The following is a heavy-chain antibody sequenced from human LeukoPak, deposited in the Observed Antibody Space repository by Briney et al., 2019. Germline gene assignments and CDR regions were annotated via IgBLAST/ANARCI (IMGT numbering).Heavy chain of an antibody. CDR1: GFTISNYD. J-gene: IGHJ4*02. CDR2: ISSSSSTI. D-gene: IGHD2-2*01. V-gene: IGHV3-48*01. CDR3: ARVISSTSRVVDF. Sequence: GGSLRLSCAASGFTISNYDMTWVRQAPGKGLEWVSYISSSSSTIYYADSVKGRFTISRDNAENSLYLQMNSLRAEDTAVYYCARVISSTSRVVDFWGQGTLVTVSS.